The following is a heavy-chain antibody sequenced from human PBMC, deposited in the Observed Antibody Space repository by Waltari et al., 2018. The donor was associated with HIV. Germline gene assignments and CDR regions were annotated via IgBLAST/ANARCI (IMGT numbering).Heavy chain of an antibody. CDR2: INKDESEK. J-gene: IGHJ4*02. Sequence: EVQLVESGGGLVQTGGSLRLSCGAVGFTLSSHWLMWVRQASRKGLEYGANINKDESEKYYVDSVKGRFTISRDNAKNSLYLQMNSLRAEDTAVYFCVRDGFWSFDFWGQGTQVTVSS. V-gene: IGHV3-7*04. CDR3: VRDGFWSFDF. D-gene: IGHD2-2*03. CDR1: GFTLSSHW.